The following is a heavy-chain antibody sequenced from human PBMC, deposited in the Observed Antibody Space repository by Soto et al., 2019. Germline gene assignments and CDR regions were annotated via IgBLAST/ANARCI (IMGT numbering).Heavy chain of an antibody. CDR1: GFAFSNYE. J-gene: IGHJ4*02. CDR3: ARESFSASPNFFDY. D-gene: IGHD3-3*02. V-gene: IGHV3-48*03. CDR2: ISLSGSTI. Sequence: ESGGGLVQPGGSLRLSCAASGFAFSNYEMNWVRQATGKGLEWVSYISLSGSTIYYADSVKGRFTISRDDAKHSLYLQMNSLRADDTAVYYCARESFSASPNFFDYWGQGTLVTVSS.